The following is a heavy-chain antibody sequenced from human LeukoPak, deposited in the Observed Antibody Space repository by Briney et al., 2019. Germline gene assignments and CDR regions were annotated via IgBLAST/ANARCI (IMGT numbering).Heavy chain of an antibody. D-gene: IGHD1-26*01. J-gene: IGHJ4*02. Sequence: GGSLRLSCAASGFTFSSYWMHWVRQAPGKGLVWVSRINSDGSSTSYADSVKGRFTISRDNAKNTLYLQMNSLRAEDTALYCCAKDVGALVGASFDYWGQGTLVTVSS. V-gene: IGHV3-74*01. CDR3: AKDVGALVGASFDY. CDR2: INSDGSST. CDR1: GFTFSSYW.